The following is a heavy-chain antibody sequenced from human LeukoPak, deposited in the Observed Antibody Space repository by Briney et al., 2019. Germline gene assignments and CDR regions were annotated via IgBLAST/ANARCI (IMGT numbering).Heavy chain of an antibody. Sequence: ASVKVSCKASGYTFTSYGISWVRQAPGQGLEWMGWISAYNGNTNYAQKLQGRVTMTTDTSTSTAYMELRSPRSDDTAVYYCARGHYYDSSGYSVDDYWGQGTLVTVSS. CDR1: GYTFTSYG. V-gene: IGHV1-18*01. CDR2: ISAYNGNT. D-gene: IGHD3-22*01. J-gene: IGHJ4*02. CDR3: ARGHYYDSSGYSVDDY.